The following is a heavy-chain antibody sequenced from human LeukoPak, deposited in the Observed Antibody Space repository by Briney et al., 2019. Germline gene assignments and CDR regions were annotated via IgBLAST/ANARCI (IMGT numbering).Heavy chain of an antibody. CDR1: GFTFSSYS. Sequence: PGGSLRLSCAASGFTFSSYSMNWVRQAPGKGLEWVSSISSSSSYIYYADSVKGRFTISRDNVKNSLYLQMNSLRAEDTAVYYCASEGTPPTNWFDPWGQGTLVTVSS. J-gene: IGHJ5*02. V-gene: IGHV3-21*01. D-gene: IGHD1-26*01. CDR3: ASEGTPPTNWFDP. CDR2: ISSSSSYI.